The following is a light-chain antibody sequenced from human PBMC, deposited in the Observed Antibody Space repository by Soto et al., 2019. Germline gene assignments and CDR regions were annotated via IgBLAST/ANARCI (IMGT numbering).Light chain of an antibody. CDR1: QSISRW. CDR2: ETS. CDR3: QQYVDYGGLT. Sequence: DIQMTQSPSTLSASVGDRVTITCRASQSISRWLAWYRQTPGKVPELLIYETSNLESGIPSRFSGSGSGTEFTLTISSLQPDDFATYYWQQYVDYGGLTFGGGTKVESK. J-gene: IGKJ4*01. V-gene: IGKV1-5*03.